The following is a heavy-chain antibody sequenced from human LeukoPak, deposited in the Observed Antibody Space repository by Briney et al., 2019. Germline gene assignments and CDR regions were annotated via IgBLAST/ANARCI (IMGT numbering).Heavy chain of an antibody. Sequence: ASVKVSCKASGYTFTGYYMHWVRQAPGQGLEWMGCINPNSGGTNYAQKFQGRVTMTRDTSISTAYMELSRLRSDDTAVYYCAREKLLWFGEFPYNWFDPWGQGTLVTVSS. CDR2: INPNSGGT. CDR1: GYTFTGYY. J-gene: IGHJ5*02. V-gene: IGHV1-2*02. CDR3: AREKLLWFGEFPYNWFDP. D-gene: IGHD3-10*01.